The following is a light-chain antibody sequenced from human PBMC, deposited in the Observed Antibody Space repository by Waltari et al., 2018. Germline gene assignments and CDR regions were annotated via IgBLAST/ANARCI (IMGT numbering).Light chain of an antibody. V-gene: IGKV3-20*01. CDR1: QSVGRS. Sequence: SCRASQSVGRSLAWYQQIPGQAPRLRIYGASSRATGIPDRFSGSGSGTDFSLTISRLEPEDFAVYFCQHYVRLPATFGQGTKVAI. CDR2: GAS. CDR3: QHYVRLPAT. J-gene: IGKJ1*01.